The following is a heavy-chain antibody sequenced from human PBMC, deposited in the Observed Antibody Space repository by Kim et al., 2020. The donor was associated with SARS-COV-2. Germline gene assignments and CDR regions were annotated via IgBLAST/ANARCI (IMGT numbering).Heavy chain of an antibody. CDR3: ARVPPRRYYDSSGYYYDY. Sequence: SETLSLTCAVYGGSFSGYYWSWIRQPPGKGLEWIGEINHSGSTNYNPSLKSRVTISVDTSKNQFSLKLSSVTAADTAVYYCARVPPRRYYDSSGYYYDYWGQGTLVTVS. V-gene: IGHV4-34*01. J-gene: IGHJ4*02. CDR1: GGSFSGYY. CDR2: INHSGST. D-gene: IGHD3-22*01.